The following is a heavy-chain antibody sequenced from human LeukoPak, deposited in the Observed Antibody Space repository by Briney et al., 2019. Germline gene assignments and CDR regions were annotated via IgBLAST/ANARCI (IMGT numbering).Heavy chain of an antibody. CDR1: GFTFSTYE. J-gene: IGHJ3*02. CDR3: TRDRYSSGPVGAFDI. CDR2: ISSSGGTR. Sequence: GGSLRLSCAASGFTFSTYEMNWVRQAPGKGLEWISYISSSGGTRYYADSVMGRFTISRDNAENSLFLQMNSLKVDDTAVYYCTRDRYSSGPVGAFDIWGQGTMLTVSS. D-gene: IGHD6-25*01. V-gene: IGHV3-48*03.